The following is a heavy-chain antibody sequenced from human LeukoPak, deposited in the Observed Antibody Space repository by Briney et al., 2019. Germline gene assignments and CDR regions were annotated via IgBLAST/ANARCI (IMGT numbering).Heavy chain of an antibody. CDR1: AFTFSTYS. J-gene: IGHJ4*02. CDR2: ISSSGSYI. D-gene: IGHD3-10*01. Sequence: PGGSLRLSCAASAFTFSTYSMNWVRQAPGKGLEWVSSISSSGSYIYYADSVKGRFTISRDNAKNSLHLQMNSLRAEDTAVYYCARGSGVQVWSSLDHWGQGTLATVSS. CDR3: ARGSGVQVWSSLDH. V-gene: IGHV3-21*01.